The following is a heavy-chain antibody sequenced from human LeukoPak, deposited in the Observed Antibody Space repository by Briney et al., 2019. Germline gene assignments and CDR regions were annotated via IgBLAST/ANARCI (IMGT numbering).Heavy chain of an antibody. Sequence: ASVKVSCKVSGYTLTELSMHWVRQAPGKGLEWMGGFDPEDGETIYAQKFQGRVTMTEDTSTDTAYMELSSLRSEDTAVYYCATDRYGAVAGTDNWFDPWGQGTLVTVSS. CDR2: FDPEDGET. V-gene: IGHV1-24*01. CDR1: GYTLTELS. CDR3: ATDRYGAVAGTDNWFDP. D-gene: IGHD6-19*01. J-gene: IGHJ5*02.